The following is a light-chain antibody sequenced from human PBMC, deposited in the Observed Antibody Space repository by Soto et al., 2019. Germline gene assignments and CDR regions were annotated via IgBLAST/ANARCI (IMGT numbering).Light chain of an antibody. CDR3: CSYAGSSTFYV. V-gene: IGLV2-23*01. CDR2: EGT. Sequence: SVLTQPASVSGFLGQSITMSCTGSSSDVGTFNLVSWFQQHPGKAPKLLIFEGTKRPSGVSDRFSGSKSGNTASLTISGLQAEDEADYYCCSYAGSSTFYVFGTGTKVTV. J-gene: IGLJ1*01. CDR1: SSDVGTFNL.